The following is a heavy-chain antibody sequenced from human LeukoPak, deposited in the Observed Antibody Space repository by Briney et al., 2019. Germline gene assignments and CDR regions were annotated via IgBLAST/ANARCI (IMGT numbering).Heavy chain of an antibody. Sequence: SETLSLTCTVSGGSISSYYWSWIRQPAGKGLEWIWRIYTGGSTNYNPSLKSRVTISVDKSKNQFSLKLSSVTAADTAVYYCARDGSGSLGFDYWGQGTLVTVSS. J-gene: IGHJ4*02. CDR3: ARDGSGSLGFDY. D-gene: IGHD3-10*01. CDR2: IYTGGST. CDR1: GGSISSYY. V-gene: IGHV4-4*07.